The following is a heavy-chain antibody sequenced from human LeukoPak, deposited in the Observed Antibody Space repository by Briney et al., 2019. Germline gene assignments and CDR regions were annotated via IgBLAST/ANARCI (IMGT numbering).Heavy chain of an antibody. CDR1: GYTFTGYY. CDR2: INPNSGGT. D-gene: IGHD6-13*01. Sequence: ASVKVSCKASGYTFTGYYMHWVRQAPGQGLEWMGWINPNSGGTNCAQKFQGRVTMTRDTSISTAYMELSRLRSDDTAVYYCARRSSSYYDWFDPWGQGTLVTVSS. V-gene: IGHV1-2*02. J-gene: IGHJ5*02. CDR3: ARRSSSYYDWFDP.